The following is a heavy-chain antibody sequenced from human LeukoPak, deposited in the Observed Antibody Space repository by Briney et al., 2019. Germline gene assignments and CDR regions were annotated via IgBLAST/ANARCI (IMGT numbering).Heavy chain of an antibody. V-gene: IGHV3-30*02. J-gene: IGHJ6*03. CDR1: GFTFSIYG. CDR3: ARDQGFSYYYYYMDV. CDR2: IRYDGSNK. D-gene: IGHD3-3*01. Sequence: GGSLRLSCAASGFTFSIYGMHWVRQAPGKGLEWVAFIRYDGSNKYYADSVKGRFTISRDNSKNTLYLQMNSLRAEDTAVYYCARDQGFSYYYYYMDVWGKGTTVTVSS.